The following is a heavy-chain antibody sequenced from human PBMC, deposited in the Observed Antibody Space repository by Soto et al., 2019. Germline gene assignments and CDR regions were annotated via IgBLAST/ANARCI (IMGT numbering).Heavy chain of an antibody. CDR2: INPTGGST. J-gene: IGHJ4*02. Sequence: ASVKVSCKASGYTFTTYYMHWVRQAPGQGLEWMGIINPTGGSTNYAQRFRGRVTMTWDTSTSTVYMELSSLRSDDTAVYYCARAPYSSSSFFFDYWGQGTPVTVSS. V-gene: IGHV1-46*01. CDR1: GYTFTTYY. D-gene: IGHD6-6*01. CDR3: ARAPYSSSSFFFDY.